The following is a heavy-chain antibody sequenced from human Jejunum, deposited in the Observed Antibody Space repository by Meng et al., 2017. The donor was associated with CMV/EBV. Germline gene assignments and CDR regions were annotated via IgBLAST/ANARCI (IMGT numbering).Heavy chain of an antibody. CDR2: ISLGNGQT. CDR3: ARDVWGFDY. J-gene: IGHJ4*02. CDR1: GYTVTDHN. D-gene: IGHD7-27*01. Sequence: QVPLLQSGAEVKKPGASVKISCKTSGYTVTDHNIGWVRQAPGQGLEWVGWISLGNGQTVYGHKVQGRVTVTTDTSTSTAYMELRSLRSDDTAMYYCARDVWGFDYWGQGTLVTVSS. V-gene: IGHV1-18*04.